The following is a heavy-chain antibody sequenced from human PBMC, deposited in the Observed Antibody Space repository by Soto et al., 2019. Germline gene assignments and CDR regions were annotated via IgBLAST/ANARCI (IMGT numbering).Heavy chain of an antibody. D-gene: IGHD2-15*01. Sequence: ASVKVSCKASGYTFTSYYMHWVRQAPGQGLEWMGIINPSGGSTSYAQKFQDRLTMTRDTSTSTVYMELRSLRSGDMAVFYCVIDLPPPVVVAAGPVVFTYWGLGTLVTVSS. V-gene: IGHV1-46*03. CDR2: INPSGGST. J-gene: IGHJ4*02. CDR3: VIDLPPPVVVAAGPVVFTY. CDR1: GYTFTSYY.